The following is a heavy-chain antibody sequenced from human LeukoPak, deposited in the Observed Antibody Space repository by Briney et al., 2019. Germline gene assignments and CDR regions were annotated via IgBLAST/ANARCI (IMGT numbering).Heavy chain of an antibody. J-gene: IGHJ4*02. Sequence: GGSLRLSCAASGFTFTNYPMIWVRQAPGRGLTWVSGISGSGGSTYYADSVKGRFTISRDNPRSTLYLQMSSLRAEDTAAYYCARKLSGYAPFDCWGQGTLVTVSS. V-gene: IGHV3-23*01. D-gene: IGHD5-12*01. CDR3: ARKLSGYAPFDC. CDR2: ISGSGGST. CDR1: GFTFTNYP.